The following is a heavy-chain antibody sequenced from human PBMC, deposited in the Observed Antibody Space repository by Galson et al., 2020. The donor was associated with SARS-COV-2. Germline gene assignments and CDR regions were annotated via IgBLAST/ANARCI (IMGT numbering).Heavy chain of an antibody. V-gene: IGHV3-21*01. J-gene: IGHJ4*02. Sequence: GSLRLSCAASGFTFSSYSMNWVRQAPGKGLEWVSSISSSSSYIYYADSVKGRFTISRDNAKNSLYLQMNSLRAEDTAVYYCARGKLRDGVFDYWGQETLVTVSS. D-gene: IGHD2-15*01. CDR2: ISSSSSYI. CDR1: GFTFSSYS. CDR3: ARGKLRDGVFDY.